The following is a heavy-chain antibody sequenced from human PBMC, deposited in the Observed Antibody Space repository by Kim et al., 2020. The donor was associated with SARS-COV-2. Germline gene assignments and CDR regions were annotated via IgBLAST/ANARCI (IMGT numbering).Heavy chain of an antibody. CDR3: ARGRRNYDILTGYPDFDY. V-gene: IGHV1-69*01. Sequence: QGRVTITADESTSTAYMELSSLRSEDTAVYYCARGRRNYDILTGYPDFDYWGQGTLVTVSS. J-gene: IGHJ4*02. D-gene: IGHD3-9*01.